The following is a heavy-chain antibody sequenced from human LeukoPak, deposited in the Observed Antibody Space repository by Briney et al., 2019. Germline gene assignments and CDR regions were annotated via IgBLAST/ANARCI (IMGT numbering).Heavy chain of an antibody. Sequence: SETLSLTCTVSGGSISSGDSYCSWIRQPPGKGLEWIGYIYYSGNTYYNPSLKSRVTISVDTSKNQFSLKLSSVTAADTAVYYCARVDDYGVRSDVWGQGTLVTVSS. CDR3: ARVDDYGVRSDV. D-gene: IGHD4-17*01. CDR2: IYYSGNT. V-gene: IGHV4-30-4*01. J-gene: IGHJ4*02. CDR1: GGSISSGDSY.